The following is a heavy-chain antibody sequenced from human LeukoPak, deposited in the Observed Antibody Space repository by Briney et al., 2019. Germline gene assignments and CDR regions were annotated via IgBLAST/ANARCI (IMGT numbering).Heavy chain of an antibody. J-gene: IGHJ6*03. D-gene: IGHD3-10*01. Sequence: ASVTVSCKASGYTFTGYYMHWVRQAPGQGLEWMGWINPNSGGTNYAQKFQGRVTMTRDTSISTAYMELSRLRSDDTAVYYCAREGYYGSGSYRYYYYMDVWGKGTTVTVSS. CDR2: INPNSGGT. V-gene: IGHV1-2*02. CDR3: AREGYYGSGSYRYYYYMDV. CDR1: GYTFTGYY.